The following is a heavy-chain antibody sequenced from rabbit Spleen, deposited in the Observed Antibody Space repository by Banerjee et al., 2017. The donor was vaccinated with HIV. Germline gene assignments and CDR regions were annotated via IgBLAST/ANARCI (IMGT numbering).Heavy chain of an antibody. V-gene: IGHV1S45*01. D-gene: IGHD8-1*01. CDR3: ARDGAGGSYFAL. CDR1: GFSFNSFHY. CDR2: IDPVFGIT. J-gene: IGHJ4*01. Sequence: EQVEESGGDLVKPEGSLTLTCTASGFSFNSFHYICWVRQAPGKGLEWIGYIDPVFGITYYANWVNGRFSISRENAQNTVFLQMTSLTASDTATYFCARDGAGGSYFALWGPGTLVTVS.